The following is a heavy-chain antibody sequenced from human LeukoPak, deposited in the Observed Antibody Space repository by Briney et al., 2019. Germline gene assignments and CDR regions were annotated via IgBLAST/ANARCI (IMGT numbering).Heavy chain of an antibody. J-gene: IGHJ4*02. V-gene: IGHV3-23*01. CDR2: ISGSGGNT. CDR3: AKESNGSGDFDY. D-gene: IGHD3-10*01. Sequence: GGSLRLSCAASGFTFSSYAMSWVRQAPGKGLEWVSVISGSGGNTYYADSVKGRFTISRDNSKNTLYLQMNSLRAEDTAVYYCAKESNGSGDFDYWGQGTLVTVSS. CDR1: GFTFSSYA.